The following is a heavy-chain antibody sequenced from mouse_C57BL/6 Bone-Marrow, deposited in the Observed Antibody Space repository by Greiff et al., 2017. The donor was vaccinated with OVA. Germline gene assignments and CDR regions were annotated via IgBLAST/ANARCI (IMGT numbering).Heavy chain of an antibody. CDR1: GYTFTNYW. CDR3: ARSEEYDGWYFDV. D-gene: IGHD2-14*01. Sequence: VQLQQSGAELVRPGTSVKMSCKASGYTFTNYWIGWAKQRPGHGLEWIGDIYPGGGYTNYNEKFKGKATLTADKSSSTAYMQFSSLTSEDSAIYYCARSEEYDGWYFDVWGTGTTVTVSS. CDR2: IYPGGGYT. J-gene: IGHJ1*03. V-gene: IGHV1-63*01.